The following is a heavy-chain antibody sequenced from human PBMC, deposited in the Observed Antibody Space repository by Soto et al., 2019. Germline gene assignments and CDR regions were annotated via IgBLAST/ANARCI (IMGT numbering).Heavy chain of an antibody. CDR2: ISGSGGST. J-gene: IGHJ1*01. D-gene: IGHD2-15*01. V-gene: IGHV3-23*01. CDR1: GFTFSSYA. Sequence: EVQLLESGGGLVQPGGSLRLSCAASGFTFSSYAMSWVRQAPGKGLEWVSAISGSGGSTYYADSVKGRFTISRDNSKNTLYLQMNSLRAEDTAVYYCAKDVSPNYYRYCSGGSCYPGGYFQHWGQGTLVTVSS. CDR3: AKDVSPNYYRYCSGGSCYPGGYFQH.